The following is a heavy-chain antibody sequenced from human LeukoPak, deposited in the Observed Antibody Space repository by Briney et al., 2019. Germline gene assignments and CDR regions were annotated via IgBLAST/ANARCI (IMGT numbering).Heavy chain of an antibody. J-gene: IGHJ4*02. D-gene: IGHD4-17*01. CDR1: GFTFSSYA. V-gene: IGHV3-30-3*01. Sequence: QTGGSLRLSCAASGFTFSSYAMHWVRQAPGKGLEWVAVISYDGSNKYYADSVKGRFTISRDNSKNTLYLQMNSLRAEDTAVYYCAKDITVSSWGQGTLVTVSS. CDR2: ISYDGSNK. CDR3: AKDITVSS.